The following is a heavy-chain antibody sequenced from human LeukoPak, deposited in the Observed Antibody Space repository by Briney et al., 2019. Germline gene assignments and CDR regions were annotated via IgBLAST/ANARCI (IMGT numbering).Heavy chain of an antibody. D-gene: IGHD5-18*01. J-gene: IGHJ3*02. V-gene: IGHV4-59*01. CDR1: GGSISSYY. CDR2: IYYTGST. CDR3: ARGGYTYGFDAFDI. Sequence: PSETLSLTCTVSGGSISSYYWSWIRQPPGKGLEWIGYIYYTGSTNFNPSLKSRVTISVDTSKNQFSLKLSSVTAADTAVYYCARGGYTYGFDAFDIWGQGTMVTVSS.